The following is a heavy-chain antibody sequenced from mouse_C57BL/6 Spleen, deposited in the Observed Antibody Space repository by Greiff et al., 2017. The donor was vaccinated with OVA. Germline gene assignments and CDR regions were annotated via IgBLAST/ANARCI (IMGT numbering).Heavy chain of an antibody. CDR2: ISSGGSYT. V-gene: IGHV5-6*01. CDR3: ATGRDGY. CDR1: GFTFTSYG. J-gene: IGHJ2*01. Sequence: EVKLVESGGDLVKPGGSLKLSCAASGFTFTSYGMSWVRQTPDKRLEWVGTISSGGSYTYYPDSVKGRFTISRDNATNTQYLQMSSLKSEYTAMYYCATGRDGYWGQGTTLTVSS.